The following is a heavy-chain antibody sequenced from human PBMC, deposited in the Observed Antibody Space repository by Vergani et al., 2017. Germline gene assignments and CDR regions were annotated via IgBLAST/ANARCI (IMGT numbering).Heavy chain of an antibody. J-gene: IGHJ6*03. CDR2: ISSSSSTI. Sequence: EVQLVESGGGLVQPGGSLRLSCAASGFTFSSYSMNWVRQAPGKGLEWVSYISSSSSTIYYADSVKGRFTISRDNAKNSLYLQMNSLRAEDTAVYYCARVSDAVAGNVIEDYYYYMDVWGKGTTVTVSS. CDR3: ARVSDAVAGNVIEDYYYYMDV. D-gene: IGHD6-19*01. V-gene: IGHV3-48*04. CDR1: GFTFSSYS.